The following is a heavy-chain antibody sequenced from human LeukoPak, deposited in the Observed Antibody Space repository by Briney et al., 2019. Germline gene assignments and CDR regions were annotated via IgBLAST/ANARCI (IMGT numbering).Heavy chain of an antibody. D-gene: IGHD1-26*01. Sequence: GGSLRLSCAASGFTFSSYSMNWVRQAPGKGLEWVSSISSSSSYIYYADSVKGRFTISRDNSKNTLYLQMNSLRAEDTAVYYCAKGQGGSYSPSDYWGQGTLVTVSS. V-gene: IGHV3-21*04. CDR2: ISSSSSYI. CDR1: GFTFSSYS. CDR3: AKGQGGSYSPSDY. J-gene: IGHJ4*02.